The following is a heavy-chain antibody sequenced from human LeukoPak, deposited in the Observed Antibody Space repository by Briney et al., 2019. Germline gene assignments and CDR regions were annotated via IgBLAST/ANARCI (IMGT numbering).Heavy chain of an antibody. CDR1: GFAFSSRA. CDR3: ARGGHSSSWYMDDC. CDR2: VSDDGGNK. D-gene: IGHD6-13*01. Sequence: PGGSLRLSCAASGFAFSSRAIHWVRQAPGKGLEWVAVVSDDGGNKYYADAVKGRFTISRDNSKNTVSLQMNSLGAEDAAVYYCARGGHSSSWYMDDCWGQGTLVTVSS. V-gene: IGHV3-30-3*01. J-gene: IGHJ4*02.